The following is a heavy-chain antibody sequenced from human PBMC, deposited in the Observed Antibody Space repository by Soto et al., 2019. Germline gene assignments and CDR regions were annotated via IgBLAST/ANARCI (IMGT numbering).Heavy chain of an antibody. D-gene: IGHD3-16*02. J-gene: IGHJ4*02. V-gene: IGHV4-39*01. CDR1: GGSISSSSYY. Sequence: SETLSLTCTVSGGSISSSSYYWGWIRQPPGKGLEWIGSIYYSGSTYYNPSLKSRVTISVDTSKNQFSLKLSSVTAADTAVYYCARLYDYIWGSYRFFDYWGQGTLVTVSS. CDR3: ARLYDYIWGSYRFFDY. CDR2: IYYSGST.